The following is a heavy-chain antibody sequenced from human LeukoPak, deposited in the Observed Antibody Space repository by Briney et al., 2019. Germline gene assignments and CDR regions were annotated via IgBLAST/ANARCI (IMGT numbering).Heavy chain of an antibody. CDR2: IYYDGST. D-gene: IGHD2-2*01. Sequence: SETLSLTCTVSGAFFISSSNYWVWIRQPPGKGLEWVGSIYYDGSTYYNSALKSRATIFADTSKSQFSLKLNSVIAADTAVYSLGKRGLLVPASWGQETRVTFS. CDR1: GAFFISSSNY. J-gene: IGHJ5*02. CDR3: GKRGLLVPAS. V-gene: IGHV4-39*01.